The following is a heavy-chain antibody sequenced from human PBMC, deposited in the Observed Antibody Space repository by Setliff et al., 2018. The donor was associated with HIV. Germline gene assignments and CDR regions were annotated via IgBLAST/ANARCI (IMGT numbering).Heavy chain of an antibody. V-gene: IGHV4-34*01. CDR3: AGSSSYSFDF. D-gene: IGHD6-13*01. Sequence: SETLSLTCAFYHGSFSGYYWSWIRQPPGKGLEWIGEINHSGNTNYNPSFERRVTISADTSQNQFSLNLTSVTAADTAVYYCAGSSSYSFDFWGQGALVTVSS. CDR2: INHSGNT. CDR1: HGSFSGYY. J-gene: IGHJ4*02.